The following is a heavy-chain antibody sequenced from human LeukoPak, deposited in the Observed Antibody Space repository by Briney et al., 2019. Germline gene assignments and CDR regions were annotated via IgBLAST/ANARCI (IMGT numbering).Heavy chain of an antibody. CDR2: IYYSGST. J-gene: IGHJ6*03. V-gene: IGHV4-39*07. CDR1: GGSISSSSYY. Sequence: PSDTLSLTCTVSGGSISSSSYYWGWIRQPPGKGLEWLGSIYYSGSTYYNPSLKSRVTISVDTSKNQFSLKLSSVTAADTAVYYCARGGGLGYYYYYMDVWGKGTTVTISS. CDR3: ARGGGLGYYYYYMDV. D-gene: IGHD3/OR15-3a*01.